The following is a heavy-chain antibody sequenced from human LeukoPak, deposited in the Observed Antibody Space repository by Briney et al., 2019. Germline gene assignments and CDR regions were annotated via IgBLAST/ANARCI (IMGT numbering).Heavy chain of an antibody. D-gene: IGHD4-17*01. J-gene: IGHJ4*02. Sequence: PGGSLRLSCAASGFNFDDYAMHWVRQAPGKGLEWVSGISWNSGIIAYADSVKGRFTISRDSAKTSLYLQINNLRAEDTALYYCAKAHDYGDYAGFDYWGQGTLVSVSS. V-gene: IGHV3-9*01. CDR2: ISWNSGII. CDR3: AKAHDYGDYAGFDY. CDR1: GFNFDDYA.